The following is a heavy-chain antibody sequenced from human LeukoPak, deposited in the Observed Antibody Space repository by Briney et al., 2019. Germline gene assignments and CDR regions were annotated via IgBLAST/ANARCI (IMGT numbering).Heavy chain of an antibody. CDR2: IYYSGST. CDR1: GGSVSSGGYY. Sequence: PSETLSLTCTVSGGSVSSGGYYWSWIRQHPGQGLEWIGYIYYSGSTYYNPSLQSRVTISVDTSKNQFSLKLSSVTAADTAVYYCARESPTTGNDYWGQGTLVTVSS. J-gene: IGHJ4*02. V-gene: IGHV4-31*03. CDR3: ARESPTTGNDY. D-gene: IGHD4-17*01.